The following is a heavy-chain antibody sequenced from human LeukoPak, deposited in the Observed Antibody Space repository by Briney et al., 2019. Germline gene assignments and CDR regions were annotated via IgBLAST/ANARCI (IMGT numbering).Heavy chain of an antibody. CDR3: ARLVALTATYYFDY. CDR2: ISSSSTYI. D-gene: IGHD3-10*01. Sequence: PGGSLRLSCAASGFTFSSYSMSWVRQAPGKGLEWVSSISSSSTYIYYADSVKGRFTISRDNAKNSLYLQMNSLRAEDTAVYYCARLVALTATYYFDYWGQGTLVTVSS. CDR1: GFTFSSYS. J-gene: IGHJ4*02. V-gene: IGHV3-21*01.